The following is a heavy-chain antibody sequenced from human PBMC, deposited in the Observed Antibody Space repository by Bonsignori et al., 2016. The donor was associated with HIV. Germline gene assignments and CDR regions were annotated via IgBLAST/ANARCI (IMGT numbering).Heavy chain of an antibody. D-gene: IGHD7-27*01. CDR1: GGSISSGDYY. V-gene: IGHV4-30-4*08. Sequence: LRLSCTVSGGSISSGDYYWELGPPVPQGRAWSGSGTSIPVGSTYYNPSLKSRINISVDKSRNQFSLNLTSATAADTAVYYCASSLGNLRGFSPFWGPGMLVTVSS. CDR2: SIPVGST. CDR3: ASSLGNLRGFSPF. J-gene: IGHJ4*01.